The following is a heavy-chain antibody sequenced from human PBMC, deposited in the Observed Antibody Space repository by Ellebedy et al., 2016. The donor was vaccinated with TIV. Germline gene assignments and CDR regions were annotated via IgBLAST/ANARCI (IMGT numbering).Heavy chain of an antibody. CDR2: ISSNGRHI. Sequence: PGGSLRLSCAASGFIFSTYTMNWVRQAPGKGLEWVSSISSNGRHIYYADSVRARFAISRDNAGGSLWLQMNSRRAEDTAVYYCAKLGGIYTWYAEYWGQGTLVTVSS. D-gene: IGHD6-13*01. CDR1: GFIFSTYT. CDR3: AKLGGIYTWYAEY. V-gene: IGHV3-21*04. J-gene: IGHJ4*02.